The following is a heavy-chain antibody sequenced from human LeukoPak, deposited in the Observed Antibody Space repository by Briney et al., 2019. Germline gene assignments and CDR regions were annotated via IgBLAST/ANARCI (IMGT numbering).Heavy chain of an antibody. CDR1: GAAIGSGDYY. Sequence: SETLSLTCAVSGAAIGSGDYYWSWIRQPPGKGLEWIGYINYSGTTYYNPSLKSRAAISIDRSNNQFSLRVTSLTAADTAVYYCARMGARAYFFDYWGQGTLVTVSS. J-gene: IGHJ4*02. CDR2: INYSGTT. V-gene: IGHV4-30-4*01. D-gene: IGHD1-26*01. CDR3: ARMGARAYFFDY.